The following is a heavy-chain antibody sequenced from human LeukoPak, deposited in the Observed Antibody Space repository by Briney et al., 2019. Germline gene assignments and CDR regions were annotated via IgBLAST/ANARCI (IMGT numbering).Heavy chain of an antibody. CDR1: GFTFSSYS. V-gene: IGHV3-48*02. CDR2: ISSSGTSI. Sequence: GGSLRLSCAASGFTFSSYSMTWVRQAPGKGLEWVSYISSSGTSIYYVDSVKGRFTISRGNGKNSLYLQMNSLRDEGTAVYYCARTSMRAFDIWGQGTMVTVSS. CDR3: ARTSMRAFDI. D-gene: IGHD2/OR15-2a*01. J-gene: IGHJ3*02.